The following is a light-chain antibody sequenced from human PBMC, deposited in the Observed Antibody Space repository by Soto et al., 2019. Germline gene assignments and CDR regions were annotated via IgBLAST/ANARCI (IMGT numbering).Light chain of an antibody. J-gene: IGLJ3*02. CDR2: EGS. CDR3: CLSPGSLTWL. Sequence: QSALTQPASVSGSPGQSITISCTGTSSDVGSYNLVSWYQQHPGKAPKLMIYEGSKRPSGVSNRFSGSKSGNTASLTISGLQAEDEAEYYCCLSPGSLTWLFGGGTQLTVL. CDR1: SSDVGSYNL. V-gene: IGLV2-23*01.